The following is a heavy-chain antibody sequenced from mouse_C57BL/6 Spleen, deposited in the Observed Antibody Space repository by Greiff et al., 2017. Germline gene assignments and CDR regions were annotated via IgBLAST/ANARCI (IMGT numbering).Heavy chain of an antibody. D-gene: IGHD1-1*01. CDR2: LYPGDGDT. CDR3: ARSGFDYGSSSFAY. V-gene: IGHV1-80*01. Sequence: VQLQQSGAELVKPGASVKISCKASGYALSSYWMNWVQQRPGKGLEWIGQLYPGDGDTNYNGKFKGKATLTADKSSSTAYMQLSSLTSEDSAVYFCARSGFDYGSSSFAYWGQGTLVTVSA. J-gene: IGHJ3*01. CDR1: GYALSSYW.